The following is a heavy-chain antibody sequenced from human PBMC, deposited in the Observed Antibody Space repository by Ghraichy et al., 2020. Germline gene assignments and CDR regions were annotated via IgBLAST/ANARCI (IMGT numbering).Heavy chain of an antibody. CDR2: ISFDGSSK. CDR1: GFIFNNHA. D-gene: IGHD1-1*01. Sequence: LRLSCAASGFIFNNHAIHWVRQAPGKGLEWVAVISFDGSSKYYSESVKGRFTISRDSSKNTLYLQLSSLTAEDTAVYYCARVERAGSVFFYYGMDVWGQGTTVTVSS. V-gene: IGHV3-30*03. CDR3: ARVERAGSVFFYYGMDV. J-gene: IGHJ6*02.